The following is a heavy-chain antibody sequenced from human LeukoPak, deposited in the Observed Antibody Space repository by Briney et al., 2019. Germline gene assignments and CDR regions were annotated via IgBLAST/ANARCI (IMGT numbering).Heavy chain of an antibody. J-gene: IGHJ4*02. CDR1: GASMNNHY. Sequence: SETLSLTCTVSGASMNNHYWIWIRQPPGKGREWIVSIYYSGSTYDNPSLQRRLALSVDQSQHQFSLQLSSVNAAETAVYYCARHVKDYVWGRHFDYWGEGTLVPVSS. CDR3: ARHVKDYVWGRHFDY. CDR2: IYYSGST. V-gene: IGHV4-59*04. D-gene: IGHD3-16*01.